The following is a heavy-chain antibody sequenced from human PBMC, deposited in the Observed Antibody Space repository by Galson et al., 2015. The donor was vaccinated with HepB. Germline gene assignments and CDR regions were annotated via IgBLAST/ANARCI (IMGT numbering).Heavy chain of an antibody. V-gene: IGHV6-1*01. D-gene: IGHD6-19*01. Sequence: CAISGDSVSSTSAAWNWIRQSPSRGLEWLGRTYYRSKWYNDYAVSVKSRITINPDTSKNQFSLQLNSVTPEDTAVYYCARDPGIAVAGDDAFDIWGQGTMVTVSS. CDR3: ARDPGIAVAGDDAFDI. CDR2: TYYRSKWYN. J-gene: IGHJ3*02. CDR1: GDSVSSTSAA.